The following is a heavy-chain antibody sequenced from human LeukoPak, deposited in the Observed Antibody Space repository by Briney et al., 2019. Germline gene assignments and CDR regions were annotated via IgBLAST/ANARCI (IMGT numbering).Heavy chain of an antibody. Sequence: GGSLRLSCAASGFTFSSYAMHWVRQAPGKGLEYVSAISSNGGSTYYANSVKGRFTISRDNSKNTLYLQMGSLRAEDMAVYYCARAVFYDSSGPTPFDYWGQGTLVTVSS. D-gene: IGHD3-22*01. CDR1: GFTFSSYA. CDR2: ISSNGGST. J-gene: IGHJ4*02. CDR3: ARAVFYDSSGPTPFDY. V-gene: IGHV3-64*01.